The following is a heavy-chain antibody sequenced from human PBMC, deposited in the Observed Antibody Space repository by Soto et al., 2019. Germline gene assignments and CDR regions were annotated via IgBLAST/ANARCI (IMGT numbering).Heavy chain of an antibody. CDR2: MNPNSGNT. J-gene: IGHJ5*02. V-gene: IGHV1-8*01. CDR1: GYTFTSYD. D-gene: IGHD6-19*01. Sequence: ASVKVSCKASGYTFTSYDINWVRQATGQGLEWMGWMNPNSGNTGYAQKFKGRVTMTRNTSISTAYMELSSLRSEDTAVYYCARGLPIAVAGTRWFDPWGQGTLVTVSS. CDR3: ARGLPIAVAGTRWFDP.